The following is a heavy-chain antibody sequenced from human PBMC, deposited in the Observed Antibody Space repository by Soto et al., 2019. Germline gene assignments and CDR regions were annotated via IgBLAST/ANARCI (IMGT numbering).Heavy chain of an antibody. Sequence: QVQLVQSGAEVKKPGASVNVSCKASGYTFTVYYMHWVRQAPGQGLEWMWWISRKSGGTMYPQKFQSSVTMTWDTSISTADMAVTRLRSDDTAVYYCARDLANGGGSAGFDYWGQGTLVTVSS. D-gene: IGHD1-26*01. CDR2: ISRKSGGT. V-gene: IGHV1-2*02. CDR3: ARDLANGGGSAGFDY. CDR1: GYTFTVYY. J-gene: IGHJ4*02.